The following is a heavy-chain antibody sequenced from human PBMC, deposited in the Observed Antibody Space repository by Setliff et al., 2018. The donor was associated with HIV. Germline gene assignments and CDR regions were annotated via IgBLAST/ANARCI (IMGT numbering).Heavy chain of an antibody. Sequence: GASVKVSCKASGYTFTYHAMNWVRQAPGQGLEWMGWINTKNGNPTYAQGFTGRFVFSLDTSVSTAHLQINNLTAEDTSVYYCARLYSYGSVYYYQNGMDVWGQGTTVTVSS. J-gene: IGHJ6*02. CDR3: ARLYSYGSVYYYQNGMDV. D-gene: IGHD5-18*01. CDR2: INTKNGNP. CDR1: GYTFTYHA. V-gene: IGHV7-4-1*02.